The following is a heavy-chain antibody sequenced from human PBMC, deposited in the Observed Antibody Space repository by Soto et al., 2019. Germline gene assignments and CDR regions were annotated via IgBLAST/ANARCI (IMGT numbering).Heavy chain of an antibody. D-gene: IGHD2-21*02. V-gene: IGHV3-43*01. J-gene: IGHJ4*02. Sequence: EVQLVESGGVVVQPGGSLRLSCAASGFTFDDYTMHWVRQAPGKGLEWVSLIFWDGSNTPYADSVKGRFTISRDNRKNPLYLQMDRLRTEDTGLYYCAKDMAYGGNSGPFEYWGQGTQVTVSS. CDR1: GFTFDDYT. CDR3: AKDMAYGGNSGPFEY. CDR2: IFWDGSNT.